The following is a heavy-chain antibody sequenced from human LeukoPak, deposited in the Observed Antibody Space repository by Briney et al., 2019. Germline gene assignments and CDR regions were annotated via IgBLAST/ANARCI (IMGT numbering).Heavy chain of an antibody. CDR3: ARDLVSAFQH. J-gene: IGHJ1*01. CDR2: ISRNADGT. V-gene: IGHV3-64*04. D-gene: IGHD3-16*02. CDR1: GFTFSSYA. Sequence: GGSLRLSCSASGFTFSSYAMHWVRQAPGKGLEYVSSISRNADGTYFADSVKGRFTISRDNAKNTLYLQMNSLRAEDTAVYYCARDLVSAFQHWGQGTLVTVSS.